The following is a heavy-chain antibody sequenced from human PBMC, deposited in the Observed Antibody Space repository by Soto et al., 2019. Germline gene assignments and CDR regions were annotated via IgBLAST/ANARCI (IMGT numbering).Heavy chain of an antibody. CDR3: ATYHGDDGESERHRY. CDR1: GGSISSGGYS. J-gene: IGHJ4*02. CDR2: IYHSGST. D-gene: IGHD2-21*02. Sequence: SETLSLTCAVSGGSISSGGYSWSWIRQPPVKGLEWIGYIYHSGSTYYNPSLNSRVTISVDRSKNQFSLKLSSLTAADTAVYYCATYHGDDGESERHRYWGPETRVPVS. V-gene: IGHV4-30-2*01.